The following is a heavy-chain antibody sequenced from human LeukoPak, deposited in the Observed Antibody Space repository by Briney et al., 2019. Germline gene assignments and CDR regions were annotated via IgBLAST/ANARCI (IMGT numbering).Heavy chain of an antibody. CDR3: ARVMSTYGQDAFDI. CDR1: GFTSSSFA. CDR2: MSGSGGST. D-gene: IGHD3-10*01. V-gene: IGHV3-23*01. J-gene: IGHJ3*02. Sequence: RGSPRLSCAASGFTSSSFAISWVRQSPWTGLELFSAMSGSGGSTYYADSVKRRITISKDNSKNTLYLQMNSLRAEEMAVYYCARVMSTYGQDAFDIWGQGTMVTVSS.